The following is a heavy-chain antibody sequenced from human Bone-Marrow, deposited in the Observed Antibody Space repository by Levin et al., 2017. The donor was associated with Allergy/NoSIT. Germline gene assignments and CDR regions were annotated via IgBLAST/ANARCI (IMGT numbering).Heavy chain of an antibody. V-gene: IGHV3-74*01. CDR2: IKPDGRTT. CDR1: EFRFNNYW. CDR3: ARDGGTVADHDWWFDR. D-gene: IGHD4-23*01. Sequence: GGSLRLSCAASEFRFNNYWMNWVRQAPGKGLVWVSRIKPDGRTTTYADSVKGRFTISRDDAKNTLYLQMNSLRAEDTAVYYCARDGGTVADHDWWFDRWGRGTLVTVSS. J-gene: IGHJ2*01.